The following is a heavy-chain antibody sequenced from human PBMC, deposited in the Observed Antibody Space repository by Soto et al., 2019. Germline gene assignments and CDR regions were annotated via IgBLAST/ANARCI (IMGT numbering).Heavy chain of an antibody. CDR1: AYTFTTYG. D-gene: IGHD2-2*02. CDR2: ISAYNGDT. Sequence: QVQLVQSGAEVKKPGASVKVSCKASAYTFTTYGISWVRQAPGQGLECMGWISAYNGDTNYAQKLQGRVTMTTDTSTSTAYMELRSLRSDDTAVYYCAACSCSSPTCYTAPNYWGQGTLVTVSS. CDR3: AACSCSSPTCYTAPNY. V-gene: IGHV1-18*04. J-gene: IGHJ4*02.